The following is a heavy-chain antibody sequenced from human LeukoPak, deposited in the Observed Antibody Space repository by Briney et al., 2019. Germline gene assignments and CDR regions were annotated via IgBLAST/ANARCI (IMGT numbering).Heavy chain of an antibody. CDR3: ARGVMYYDSSGYLFDY. Sequence: PGRPLRLSCAASGFTFSSYGMHWVRQAPGKGLGWVAIIWYDGSNKYYADSVKGRFTISRDNSKNTLYLQMNSLRAEDTAVYYCARGVMYYDSSGYLFDYWGQGILVTVSS. CDR2: IWYDGSNK. V-gene: IGHV3-33*01. D-gene: IGHD3-22*01. CDR1: GFTFSSYG. J-gene: IGHJ4*02.